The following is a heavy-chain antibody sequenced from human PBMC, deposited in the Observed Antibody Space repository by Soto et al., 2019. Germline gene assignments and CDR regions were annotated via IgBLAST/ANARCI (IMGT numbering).Heavy chain of an antibody. CDR3: VKGPKSGSYFPFDD. D-gene: IGHD3-10*01. Sequence: GGALRLSCAASGFTLKTYDIRGGRHAPGKGLEWVSAVSGSGGRTYYADSVKGRFTISRDNSKNTVYLQMNSLRAEDTAVYYCVKGPKSGSYFPFDDWGQGTLVTVSS. V-gene: IGHV3-23*01. CDR2: VSGSGGRT. J-gene: IGHJ4*02. CDR1: GFTLKTYD.